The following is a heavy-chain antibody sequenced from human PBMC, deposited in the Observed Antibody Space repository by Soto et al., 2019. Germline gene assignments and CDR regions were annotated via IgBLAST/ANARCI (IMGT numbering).Heavy chain of an antibody. CDR1: GGSISSSNW. J-gene: IGHJ6*02. CDR2: IYHSGST. D-gene: IGHD6-19*01. V-gene: IGHV4-4*02. CDR3: ARDAPAVAYYYYGMDV. Sequence: SEILSLTCAVSGGSISSSNWWSWVRQPPGKGLEWIGEIYHSGSTNYNPSLKSRVTISVDKSKNQFSLKLSSVTAADTAVYYCARDAPAVAYYYYGMDVWGQGTTVTVSS.